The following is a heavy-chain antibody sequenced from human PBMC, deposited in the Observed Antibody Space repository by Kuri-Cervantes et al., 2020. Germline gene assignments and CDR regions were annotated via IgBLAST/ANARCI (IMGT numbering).Heavy chain of an antibody. CDR3: ARYFGSWSYWVDP. V-gene: IGHV4-39*01. Sequence: SETLSLTCTVPGGSISSSSYYWGWIRQPPGKGLEWIGSIYYSGSTYYNPSLKSRVTISVDMSKNQFSLKLRSVTAADTAVYYCARYFGSWSYWVDPWGQGILVTVSS. D-gene: IGHD1-26*01. J-gene: IGHJ5*02. CDR1: GGSISSSSYY. CDR2: IYYSGST.